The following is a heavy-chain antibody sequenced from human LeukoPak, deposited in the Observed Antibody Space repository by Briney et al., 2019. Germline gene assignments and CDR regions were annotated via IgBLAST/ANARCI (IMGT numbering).Heavy chain of an antibody. CDR3: ATSGWYLLPGVY. CDR2: IYYSGST. CDR1: GGSISSYY. J-gene: IGHJ4*02. V-gene: IGHV4-59*05. Sequence: SETLSLTCTDSGGSISSYYWRWIRQPPGKGLEWIGSIYYSGSTYYNPSLESRVTISVDTSKNQFSLKLSSVTAADTAVYYCATSGWYLLPGVYWGQGTLVTVSS. D-gene: IGHD6-19*01.